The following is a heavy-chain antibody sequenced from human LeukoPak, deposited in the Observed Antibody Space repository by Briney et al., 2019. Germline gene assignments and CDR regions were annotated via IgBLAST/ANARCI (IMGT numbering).Heavy chain of an antibody. J-gene: IGHJ5*02. CDR3: ARESGIAAALDL. Sequence: GGALRLSCAASGFTFSSYGMHWVRQAPGKGLEWVAFIRYDGSNKYYADSVKGRFTISRDNAKNTLYLQMNSLRAEDTAVYYCARESGIAAALDLWGQGTLVTVSS. CDR1: GFTFSSYG. V-gene: IGHV3-30*02. D-gene: IGHD6-13*01. CDR2: IRYDGSNK.